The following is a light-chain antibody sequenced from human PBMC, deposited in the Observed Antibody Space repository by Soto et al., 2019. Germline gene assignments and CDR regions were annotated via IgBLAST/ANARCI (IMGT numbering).Light chain of an antibody. CDR2: EVS. Sequence: QSALTQPPSASGSPGQSVAISCTGTSGDVGGYNYVSWYQQHPGKAPQLIIYEVSKRPSGVPDRFSGSKSGNTASLTISGLQAEDEADYYCSSYAGSNTVVFGGGTKLTVL. V-gene: IGLV2-8*01. J-gene: IGLJ2*01. CDR1: SGDVGGYNY. CDR3: SSYAGSNTVV.